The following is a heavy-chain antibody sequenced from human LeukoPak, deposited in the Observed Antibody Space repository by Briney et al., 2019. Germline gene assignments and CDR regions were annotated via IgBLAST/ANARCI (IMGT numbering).Heavy chain of an antibody. CDR1: GFTFSNYW. J-gene: IGHJ4*02. Sequence: QPGGSLRLSCAASGFTFSNYWMHWVRQAPGKGLVWVSRIYSDGSSTTYEDSVKGRFTISRDNAKNTLYLQMNSLRAEDTAVYYCARDVGGGYFDYWGQGTLVTVSS. CDR2: IYSDGSST. D-gene: IGHD2-15*01. V-gene: IGHV3-74*01. CDR3: ARDVGGGYFDY.